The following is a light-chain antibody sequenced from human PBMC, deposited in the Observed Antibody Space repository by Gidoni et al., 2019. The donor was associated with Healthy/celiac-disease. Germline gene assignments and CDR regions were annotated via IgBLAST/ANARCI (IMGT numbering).Light chain of an antibody. CDR3: QQYNNWPWT. CDR1: QSVSSN. Sequence: ELVMTQFPATLSVSPGERATLSCRASQSVSSNVVWYQQKPGQAPRLLIYGTSTRATGIPARFSGSGSGTEFTLTISSLQSEDFAVYYCQQYNNWPWTFGQGTKVDIK. J-gene: IGKJ1*01. V-gene: IGKV3-15*01. CDR2: GTS.